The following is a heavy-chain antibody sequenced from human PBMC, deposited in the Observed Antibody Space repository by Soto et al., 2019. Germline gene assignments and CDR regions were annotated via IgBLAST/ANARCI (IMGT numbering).Heavy chain of an antibody. CDR1: GYTFTSYG. CDR2: ISAYNGNT. CDR3: ATEGDYIWGSYRVFDY. V-gene: IGHV1-18*01. Sequence: ASVKVSCKASGYTFTSYGISWVRQAPGQGLEWMGWISAYNGNTNYAQKLQGRVTMTTDTSTSTAYMELRSPRSDDTAVYYCATEGDYIWGSYRVFDYWGQGTLVTVSS. J-gene: IGHJ4*02. D-gene: IGHD3-16*02.